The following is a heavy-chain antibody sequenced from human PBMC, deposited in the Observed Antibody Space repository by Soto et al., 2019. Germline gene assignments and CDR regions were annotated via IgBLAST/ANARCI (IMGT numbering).Heavy chain of an antibody. Sequence: EVQLVESGGGLVQPGGSLRLSCASSGFTFSSYWMHWVRQTPGKGLEWVSRIKGDGTTTNYADSVRGRFTISRDNDKNTLSLQMNSPRVDDPAVYYGARGLQGQCGRYLWSQGST. J-gene: IGHJ6*02. CDR2: IKGDGTTT. D-gene: IGHD4-4*01. CDR1: GFTFSSYW. V-gene: IGHV3-74*01. CDR3: ARGLQGQCGRYL.